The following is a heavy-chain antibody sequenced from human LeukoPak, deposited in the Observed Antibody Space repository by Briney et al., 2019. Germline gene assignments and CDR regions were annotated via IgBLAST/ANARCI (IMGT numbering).Heavy chain of an antibody. CDR3: ARKNADIRPYYYYYYMDV. J-gene: IGHJ6*03. CDR2: ISSSSSYI. Sequence: GGSLRLSCAASGFTFSSYSMNWVRQAPGKGLEWVSSISSSSSYIYYADSVKGRFTISRDNAKNSLYLQMNSLRADDTAVYYCARKNADIRPYYYYYYMDVWGKGTTVTVSS. V-gene: IGHV3-21*01. CDR1: GFTFSSYS. D-gene: IGHD1-1*01.